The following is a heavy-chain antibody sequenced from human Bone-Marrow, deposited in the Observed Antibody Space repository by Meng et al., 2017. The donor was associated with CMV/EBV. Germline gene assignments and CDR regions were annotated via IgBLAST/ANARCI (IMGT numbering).Heavy chain of an antibody. J-gene: IGHJ4*02. CDR1: ISSGDYS. CDR3: AREPYDYVWGSYRYFGY. CDR2: IYYSGST. D-gene: IGHD3-16*02. V-gene: IGHV4-30-4*01. Sequence: ISSGDYSWSWIRQPPGKGLEWIGYIYYSGSTYYNPSLKSRVTISVDTSKNQFSLQLSSVTAADTAIYYCAREPYDYVWGSYRYFGYWGQGTLVTVSS.